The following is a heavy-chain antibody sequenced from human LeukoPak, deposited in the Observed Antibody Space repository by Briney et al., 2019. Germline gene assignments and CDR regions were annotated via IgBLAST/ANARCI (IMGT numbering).Heavy chain of an antibody. J-gene: IGHJ5*02. V-gene: IGHV4-59*08. Sequence: SETLSLTCTVSGGSISSYYWSWIRQPPGKGLECIGYIYYSGSTNYNPSLKSRVTISVDTSKNQFSLKLSSVTAADTAVYYCARRSSSSWYGWFDPWGQGTLVTVSS. CDR3: ARRSSSSWYGWFDP. CDR1: GGSISSYY. D-gene: IGHD6-13*01. CDR2: IYYSGST.